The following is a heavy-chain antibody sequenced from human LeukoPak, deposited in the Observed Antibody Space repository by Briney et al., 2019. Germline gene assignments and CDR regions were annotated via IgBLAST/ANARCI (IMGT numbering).Heavy chain of an antibody. D-gene: IGHD3-10*01. Sequence: PGGSLRLSCAASGFTFSSYAMHWVRQAPGKGLEYVSAISSNGGSTYYANSVKGRFTISRDNSKNTLYLQMGSLRAEDMAVYYCARAGAYLWFGEFEGGAFDIWGQGTMVTVSS. J-gene: IGHJ3*02. CDR1: GFTFSSYA. CDR2: ISSNGGST. CDR3: ARAGAYLWFGEFEGGAFDI. V-gene: IGHV3-64*01.